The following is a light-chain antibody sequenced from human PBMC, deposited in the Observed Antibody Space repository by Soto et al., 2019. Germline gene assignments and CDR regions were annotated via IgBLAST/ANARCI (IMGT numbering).Light chain of an antibody. V-gene: IGLV1-40*01. Sequence: QPVLTQPPSVSGAPGQRVTISCTGSSSNIGAGYDVHWYQQLPGTAPKLLIYDNSNRPSGVPDRFSRSKSGTSASLAITGLQPDDQADYQCQSYDSSLSGVVFGGGTKVTVL. CDR3: QSYDSSLSGVV. J-gene: IGLJ2*01. CDR2: DNS. CDR1: SSNIGAGYD.